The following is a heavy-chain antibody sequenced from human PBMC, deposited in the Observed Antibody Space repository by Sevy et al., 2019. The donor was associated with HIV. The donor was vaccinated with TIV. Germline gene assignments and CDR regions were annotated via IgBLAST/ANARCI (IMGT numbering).Heavy chain of an antibody. CDR3: AREGSGYSYGHDY. V-gene: IGHV3-7*01. CDR1: GFTFSSYW. Sequence: GGSLRLSCAASGFTFSSYWMSWVRQAPGKGLEWVANIKQDGSEKYYVHSVKGRFTISRDNAKNSLYLQMNSLRAEDTAVYYCAREGSGYSYGHDYWGQGTLVTVSS. CDR2: IKQDGSEK. J-gene: IGHJ4*02. D-gene: IGHD5-18*01.